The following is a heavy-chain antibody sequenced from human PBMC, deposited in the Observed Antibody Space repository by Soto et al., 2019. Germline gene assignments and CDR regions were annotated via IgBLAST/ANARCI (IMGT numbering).Heavy chain of an antibody. Sequence: QVQLVESGGGVVQPGRSLRLSCAASGFTFSSYAMHWVRQAPGKGLEWVAVISYDGSNKYYADSLKGRFTISRDNSKNTLYLQMNSLRAEDTAVYYCARETGGAVDCWGQGTLVTVSS. D-gene: IGHD5-12*01. CDR1: GFTFSSYA. CDR2: ISYDGSNK. V-gene: IGHV3-30-3*01. CDR3: ARETGGAVDC. J-gene: IGHJ4*02.